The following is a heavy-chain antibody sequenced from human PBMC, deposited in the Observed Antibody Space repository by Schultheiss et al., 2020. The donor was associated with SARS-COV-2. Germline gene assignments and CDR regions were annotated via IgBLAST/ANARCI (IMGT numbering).Heavy chain of an antibody. CDR2: IYTSGST. CDR3: ARVGELSLFDY. V-gene: IGHV4-61*02. Sequence: SETLSLTCTVSGGSISSGDYYWSWIRQPAGKGLEWIGRIYTSGSTNYNPSLKSRVTMSVDTSKNQFSLKLSSVTAADTAVYYCARVGELSLFDYWGQGTLVTVSS. J-gene: IGHJ4*02. D-gene: IGHD3-16*02. CDR1: GGSISSGDYY.